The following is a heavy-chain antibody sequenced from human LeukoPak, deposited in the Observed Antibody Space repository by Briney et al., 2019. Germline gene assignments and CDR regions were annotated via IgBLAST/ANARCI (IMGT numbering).Heavy chain of an antibody. CDR2: IRSTGDYI. CDR1: GDGFTRHT. V-gene: IGHV3-21*05. J-gene: IGHJ4*02. D-gene: IGHD6-13*01. Sequence: GGSLRLSCAGSGDGFTRHTMNWVRRAPGKGLDWISYIRSTGDYIYYADFVKGRFTICRDNARPSVYMQMNSLRVEDTAIYYGAREYDSRARFDSWGQGTLVTVSS. CDR3: AREYDSRARFDS.